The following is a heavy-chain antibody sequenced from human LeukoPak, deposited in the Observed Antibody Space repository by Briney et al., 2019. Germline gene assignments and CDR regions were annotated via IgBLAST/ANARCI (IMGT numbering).Heavy chain of an antibody. CDR3: ASLYGTYFDY. V-gene: IGHV3-21*01. Sequence: PGGSLRLSCAASGFTFSSYSMNWVRQAPGKGLEWVSSIISSSNYIYYADSVKGRLTISRDNAKNLLYLQMNCLRAEDTAVYYCASLYGTYFDYWGQGTLVTVSS. CDR2: IISSSNYI. D-gene: IGHD3-10*01. J-gene: IGHJ4*02. CDR1: GFTFSSYS.